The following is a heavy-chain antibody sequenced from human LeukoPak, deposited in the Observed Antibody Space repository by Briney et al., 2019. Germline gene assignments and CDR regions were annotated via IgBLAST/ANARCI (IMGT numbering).Heavy chain of an antibody. D-gene: IGHD3-22*01. V-gene: IGHV3-30*18. J-gene: IGHJ3*02. CDR3: AKRGDSSGYAFDI. CDR2: LSYDGSNK. CDR1: GFTFSSYG. Sequence: PGGSLRLSCAASGFTFSSYGMHWVRQAPGKGLEWVGALSYDGSNKYYADSVKGRFTISRDNSKNTLYLQMNSLGAEDTAVYYCAKRGDSSGYAFDIWGQGTMVTVSS.